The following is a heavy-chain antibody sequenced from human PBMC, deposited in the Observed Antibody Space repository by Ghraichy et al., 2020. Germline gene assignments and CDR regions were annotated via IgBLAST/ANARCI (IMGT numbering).Heavy chain of an antibody. Sequence: GGSLRLSCAASGFTFSSYAMSWVRQAPGKGLEWVSAITGDGGGTYYANSVKGRFTISRDNSKNTLYLQMNSLRAEDTAVYYCAGEGTVATTGYFDYWGQGTLVTVSS. J-gene: IGHJ4*02. CDR1: GFTFSSYA. CDR2: ITGDGGGT. D-gene: IGHD5-12*01. CDR3: AGEGTVATTGYFDY. V-gene: IGHV3-23*01.